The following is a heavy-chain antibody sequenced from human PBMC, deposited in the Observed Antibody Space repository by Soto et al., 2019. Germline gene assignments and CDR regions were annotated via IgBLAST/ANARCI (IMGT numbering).Heavy chain of an antibody. V-gene: IGHV3-15*07. Sequence: EVQLVESGGGLVEPGGSLRLSCAASGFTFTNAWLNWVRQAPGKGLEWVGRIKSKNDGGTTDYAAPVKGRFTISRDDSENTVYLQMISLKTEDTAVYYCAADLPNWGAYAFDYWGQGTLVTVSS. CDR2: IKSKNDGGTT. CDR1: GFTFTNAW. D-gene: IGHD7-27*01. J-gene: IGHJ4*02. CDR3: AADLPNWGAYAFDY.